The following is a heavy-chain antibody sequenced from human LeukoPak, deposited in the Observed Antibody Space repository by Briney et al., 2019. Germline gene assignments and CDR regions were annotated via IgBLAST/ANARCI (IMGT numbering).Heavy chain of an antibody. J-gene: IGHJ4*02. D-gene: IGHD3-10*01. CDR1: GFTFSSYT. CDR2: ISRSNSFI. V-gene: IGHV3-21*01. CDR3: ASHYGSGSSLFDH. Sequence: GGSLRLSCAASGFTFSSYTMNWVRQAPGKGLEWVSSISRSNSFIYYADSVKGRFTISRDDARNSLYLQMNSLRAVDTAVYYCASHYGSGSSLFDHWGQGTLVTVST.